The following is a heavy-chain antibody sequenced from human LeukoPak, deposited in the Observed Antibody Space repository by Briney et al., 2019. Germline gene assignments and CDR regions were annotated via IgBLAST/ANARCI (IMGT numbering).Heavy chain of an antibody. D-gene: IGHD5-18*01. CDR3: ARSSVDTAMVALVHWFDP. J-gene: IGHJ5*02. CDR1: GYTFTSYD. V-gene: IGHV1-8*01. Sequence: SVKVSCKASGYTFTSYDINWVRQATGQGLEWMGWMNPNSGNTGYAQKFQGRVTMTRNTSISTAYMELGSLRSEDTAVYYCARSSVDTAMVALVHWFDPWGQGTLVTVSS. CDR2: MNPNSGNT.